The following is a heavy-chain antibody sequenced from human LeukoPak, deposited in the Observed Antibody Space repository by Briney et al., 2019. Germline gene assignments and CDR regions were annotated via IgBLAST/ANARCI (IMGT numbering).Heavy chain of an antibody. V-gene: IGHV3-7*01. CDR2: IRHDGSET. D-gene: IGHD3-22*01. Sequence: GGSLRLSCEASGFPFSSYWMSWVRQAPGKGLEWVANIRHDGSETYYVDSLRGRFTISRDNAKNLVYLQMSSLRAEDTAIYYCARDETYDYESNGYLDFWGQGTVVTVSS. CDR3: ARDETYDYESNGYLDF. CDR1: GFPFSSYW. J-gene: IGHJ4*02.